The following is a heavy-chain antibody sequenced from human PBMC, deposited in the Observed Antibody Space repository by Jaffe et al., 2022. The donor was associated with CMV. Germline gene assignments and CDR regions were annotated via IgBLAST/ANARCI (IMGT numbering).Heavy chain of an antibody. J-gene: IGHJ4*02. CDR1: GFTFSSYS. Sequence: EVQLVESGGGLVKPGGSLRLSCAASGFTFSSYSMNWVRQAPGKGLEWVSSISSSSSYIYYADSVKGRFTISRDNAKNSLYLQMNSLRAEDTAVYYCARDDYSNFKKLFDYWGQGTLVTVSS. V-gene: IGHV3-21*01. CDR3: ARDDYSNFKKLFDY. D-gene: IGHD4-4*01. CDR2: ISSSSSYI.